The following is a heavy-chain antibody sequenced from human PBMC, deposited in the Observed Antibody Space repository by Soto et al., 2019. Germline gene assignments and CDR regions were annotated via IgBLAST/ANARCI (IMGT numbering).Heavy chain of an antibody. J-gene: IGHJ4*02. CDR1: GGSISSGGYY. Sequence: SETLSLTCTVSGGSISSGGYYWSWIRQHPGKGLEWIGYIYYSGSTYYNPSLKSRVTISVDTSKNQFSLKLSSVTAADTAVYYCARENSLGLLSYWGQGTLVTVSS. CDR3: ARENSLGLLSY. D-gene: IGHD2-15*01. V-gene: IGHV4-31*02. CDR2: IYYSGST.